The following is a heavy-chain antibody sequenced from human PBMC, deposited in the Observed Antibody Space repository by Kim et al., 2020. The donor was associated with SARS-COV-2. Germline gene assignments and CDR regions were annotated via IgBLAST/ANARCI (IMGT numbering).Heavy chain of an antibody. Sequence: SVKVSCKASGGTFSSYAISWVRQAPGQGLEWMGGIIPIFGTANYAQKFQGRVTITADESTSTAYMELSSLRSEDTAVYYCAREHDYGDRNYYYYYMDVWGKGTTVTVSS. CDR2: IIPIFGTA. CDR1: GGTFSSYA. V-gene: IGHV1-69*13. J-gene: IGHJ6*03. D-gene: IGHD4-17*01. CDR3: AREHDYGDRNYYYYYMDV.